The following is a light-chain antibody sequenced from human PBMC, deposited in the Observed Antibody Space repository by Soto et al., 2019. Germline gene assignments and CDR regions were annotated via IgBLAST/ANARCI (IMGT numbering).Light chain of an antibody. CDR2: VNS. Sequence: QSALTQPPSVPGAPGQRVTISCTGTSSNIGAGYDVHWYQQLPGTAPKLLIYVNSNRPSGVPDRFSGSKSGTSASLAITGLQAEDEADYYCQSYDSSLSEVFGTGTKVTVL. CDR3: QSYDSSLSEV. J-gene: IGLJ1*01. CDR1: SSNIGAGYD. V-gene: IGLV1-40*01.